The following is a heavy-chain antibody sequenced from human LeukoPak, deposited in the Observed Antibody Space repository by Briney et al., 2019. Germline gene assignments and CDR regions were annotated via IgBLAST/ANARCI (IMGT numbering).Heavy chain of an antibody. Sequence: PSETLSLTCTVSGGSISCYYWSWIRQPPGKGLEWIGYIYYSGSTNYNPSLKSRVTISVDTSKNQFSLKLSSVTAADTAVYYCAREEADYYGSGSYYNGKFDPWGQGTLVTVSS. CDR1: GGSISCYY. J-gene: IGHJ5*02. CDR2: IYYSGST. CDR3: AREEADYYGSGSYYNGKFDP. D-gene: IGHD3-10*01. V-gene: IGHV4-59*01.